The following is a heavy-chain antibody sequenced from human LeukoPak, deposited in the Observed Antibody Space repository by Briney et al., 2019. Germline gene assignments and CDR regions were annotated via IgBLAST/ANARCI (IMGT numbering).Heavy chain of an antibody. J-gene: IGHJ4*02. CDR3: AIMHDHDGSGFWVQ. CDR1: GFTFSSYA. D-gene: IGHD3-22*01. Sequence: GGSLRLSCAASGFTFSSYAMSWVRQAPGKGLEWVSFISPSGDRTSNADSVEGRFTISRDNTRNTLYLQMNSLRDEDTGVYYCAIMHDHDGSGFWVQWGQGTLVTVSS. CDR2: ISPSGDRT. V-gene: IGHV3-23*01.